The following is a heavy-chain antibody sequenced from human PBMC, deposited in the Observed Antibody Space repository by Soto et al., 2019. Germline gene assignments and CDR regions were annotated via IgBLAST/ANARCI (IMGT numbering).Heavy chain of an antibody. D-gene: IGHD1-7*01. CDR3: AREVITGTPYYYSYMAV. CDR2: IYHSGST. J-gene: IGHJ6*03. V-gene: IGHV4-4*02. CDR1: SGSISSSNW. Sequence: PSETLSLTCAVSSGSISSSNWWSWVRQPPGKGLEWIGEIYHSGSTNYNPSLKSRVPISVDKSKNQFSLKLSSVTAADTAVFFCAREVITGTPYYYSYMAVWGKGTTVTVSS.